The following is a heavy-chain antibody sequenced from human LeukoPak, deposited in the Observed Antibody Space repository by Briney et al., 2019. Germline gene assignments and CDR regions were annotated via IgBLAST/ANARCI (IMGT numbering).Heavy chain of an antibody. J-gene: IGHJ4*02. CDR3: ARGSGNEPFDY. Sequence: PGRSLRLSCAASGFTFSSHWIHWVRQAPGKGLVWVSGINRDGSSTSYADSVKGRFTISRGNAKNTLYLQMNSLRAEDTAVYYCARGSGNEPFDYWGQGTLVTVSS. D-gene: IGHD5-12*01. CDR2: INRDGSST. CDR1: GFTFSSHW. V-gene: IGHV3-74*01.